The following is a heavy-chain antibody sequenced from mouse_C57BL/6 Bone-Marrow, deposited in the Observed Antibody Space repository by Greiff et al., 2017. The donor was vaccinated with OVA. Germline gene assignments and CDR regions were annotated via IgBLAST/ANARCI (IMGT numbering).Heavy chain of an antibody. CDR3: ARMGSSFDY. Sequence: QVQLKQPGAELVMPGASVKLSCKASGYTFTSYWMHWVKQRPGQGLEWIGEIDPSDSYTNYNQKFKGKSTLTVDKSSSTAYMQLSSLTSEDSAVYYCARMGSSFDYWGQGTTLTVSS. D-gene: IGHD1-1*01. J-gene: IGHJ2*01. CDR2: IDPSDSYT. V-gene: IGHV1-69*01. CDR1: GYTFTSYW.